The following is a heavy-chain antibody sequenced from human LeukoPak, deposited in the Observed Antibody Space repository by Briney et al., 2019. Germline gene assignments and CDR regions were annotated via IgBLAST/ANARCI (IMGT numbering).Heavy chain of an antibody. Sequence: QSGGSLRLSCAASGFTFNSYGMSWVRQAPGKGLEWDSFISSSGGSTYYADSAKGRFTISRDNSKHTLYLQMKSLRAEDTAVYYCAKDSEVTAIVGYFDSWGQGTLVTVSS. CDR3: AKDSEVTAIVGYFDS. J-gene: IGHJ4*02. CDR2: ISSSGGST. CDR1: GFTFNSYG. V-gene: IGHV3-23*01. D-gene: IGHD2-21*02.